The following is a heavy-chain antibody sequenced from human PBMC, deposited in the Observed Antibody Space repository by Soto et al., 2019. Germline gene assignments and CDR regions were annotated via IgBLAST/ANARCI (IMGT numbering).Heavy chain of an antibody. Sequence: QVQLVESGGGVVQPGRSLRLSCAASGFTFNNYCMHWVRQAPGKGLEWVAILSYDGSDKYYADSVKGRFTISRDNSKNTLYLQMSSLRAEDTAVYYCAKAPFDYWGQGTLVTVSS. V-gene: IGHV3-30*18. CDR3: AKAPFDY. CDR2: LSYDGSDK. J-gene: IGHJ4*02. CDR1: GFTFNNYC.